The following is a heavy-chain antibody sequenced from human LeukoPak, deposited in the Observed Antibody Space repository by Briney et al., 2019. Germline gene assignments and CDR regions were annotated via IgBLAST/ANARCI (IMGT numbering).Heavy chain of an antibody. Sequence: PGGSLRLSCAASGFTFSSYWMHWVRQAPGKGLMWVSRINSDGSSTSYADSAKGRFTISRDNAKNTLYLQMNSLRAEDTAVYYCARSGCGSTSCPRPNYYYYYMDVWGKGTTVTVSS. CDR3: ARSGCGSTSCPRPNYYYYYMDV. CDR1: GFTFSSYW. D-gene: IGHD2-2*01. CDR2: INSDGSST. J-gene: IGHJ6*03. V-gene: IGHV3-74*01.